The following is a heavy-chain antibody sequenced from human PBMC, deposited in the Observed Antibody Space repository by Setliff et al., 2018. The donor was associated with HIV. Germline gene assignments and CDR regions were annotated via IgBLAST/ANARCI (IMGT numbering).Heavy chain of an antibody. CDR2: INPGNGNT. V-gene: IGHV1-3*01. D-gene: IGHD3-3*01. Sequence: ASVKVSCKASGYTFTSYAMHWVRQAPGQRLEWMGWINPGNGNTKYSQKFQGRVTMTTDTSTSTAYMELRSLRSDDTAVYYCARGYYNFWSGYYDSRFPNPIDAFDIWGQGTMVTVSS. J-gene: IGHJ3*02. CDR3: ARGYYNFWSGYYDSRFPNPIDAFDI. CDR1: GYTFTSYA.